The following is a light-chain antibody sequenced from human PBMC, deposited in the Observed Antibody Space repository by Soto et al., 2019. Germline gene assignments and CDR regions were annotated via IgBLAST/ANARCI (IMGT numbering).Light chain of an antibody. CDR3: QSYDSSLSAWV. CDR1: NSNIGAGYD. J-gene: IGLJ2*01. V-gene: IGLV1-40*01. Sequence: QSVLTQPPSVSGAPGQRVTISCTGNNSNIGAGYDVHWYQQLPGTAPKLFIYGNINRPSGVPDRFSGSKSGASVSLAITGLQVEDEADYYCQSYDSSLSAWVFGGGTKLIVL. CDR2: GNI.